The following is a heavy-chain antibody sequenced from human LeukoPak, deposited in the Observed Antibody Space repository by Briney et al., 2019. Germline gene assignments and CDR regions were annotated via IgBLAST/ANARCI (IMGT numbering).Heavy chain of an antibody. CDR1: GGSISGSHYY. V-gene: IGHV4-39*01. D-gene: IGHD4-17*01. J-gene: IGHJ4*02. Sequence: PSETLSLTCTVSGGSISGSHYYWGWIRQPPGKGLEWIASIYYSGTTYYNPSLKSRVTISVDTSKNLFSLRLSSVTAADTAVYYCVRRDDYGDDYWGQGTLVTVSS. CDR3: VRRDDYGDDY. CDR2: IYYSGTT.